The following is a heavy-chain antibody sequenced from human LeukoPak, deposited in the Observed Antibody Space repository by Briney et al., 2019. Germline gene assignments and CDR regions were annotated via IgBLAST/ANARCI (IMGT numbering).Heavy chain of an antibody. Sequence: PSETLSLTCTVSGGSISNYYWSWIRQPPGKGLEWIGSVYYSGSTDYNPSLKSRVTISVDTSKNLFSLKLNSVIAADTAVYYCARRSGSYPRAFDYWGQGTLVTVSS. CDR2: VYYSGST. CDR3: ARRSGSYPRAFDY. D-gene: IGHD3-10*01. J-gene: IGHJ4*02. V-gene: IGHV4-59*05. CDR1: GGSISNYY.